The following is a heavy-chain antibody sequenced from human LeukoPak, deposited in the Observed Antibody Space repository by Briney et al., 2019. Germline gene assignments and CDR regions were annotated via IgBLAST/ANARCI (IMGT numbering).Heavy chain of an antibody. D-gene: IGHD3-10*01. Sequence: QTGGSLRLSCAASGFTFSSYAMSWVRQAPGKGLEWISYISTSTTTIYYANSVKGRFTISRDNSKNTLYLQMNSLRAEDTAVYYCARGGYYGSGNDFRFDPWGQGTLVTVSS. V-gene: IGHV3-48*01. CDR3: ARGGYYGSGNDFRFDP. CDR2: ISTSTTTI. J-gene: IGHJ5*02. CDR1: GFTFSSYA.